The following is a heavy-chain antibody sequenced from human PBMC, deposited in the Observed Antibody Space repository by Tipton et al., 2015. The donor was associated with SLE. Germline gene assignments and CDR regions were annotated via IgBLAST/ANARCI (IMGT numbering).Heavy chain of an antibody. CDR2: ISGYNGFT. D-gene: IGHD3-22*01. V-gene: IGHV1-18*01. J-gene: IGHJ4*02. CDR1: GYTITTYG. CDR3: ARVPRYYYDISGYFDY. Sequence: QSGAEVKRPGASVKASCKASGYTITTYGVSWVRQAPGQGLEWMGWISGYNGFTKYAQKFQDRVTMTTDTSTTTAYMELRSLRSDDTAVYYCARVPRYYYDISGYFDYWGQGTLVSVSS.